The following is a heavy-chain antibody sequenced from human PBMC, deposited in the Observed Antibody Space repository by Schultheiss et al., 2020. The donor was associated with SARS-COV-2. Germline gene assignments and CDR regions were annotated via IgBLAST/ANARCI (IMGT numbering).Heavy chain of an antibody. CDR2: INSDGSST. CDR3: ARLYNWNDVPYYYYYMDV. D-gene: IGHD1-20*01. V-gene: IGHV3-74*01. CDR1: GFTFSSYW. Sequence: GSLRLSCAASGFTFSSYWMHWVRQAPGKGLVWVSRINSDGSSTSYADSVKGRFTISRDNAKNTLYLQMNSLRAEDTAVYYCARLYNWNDVPYYYYYMDVWGKGTTVTVSS. J-gene: IGHJ6*03.